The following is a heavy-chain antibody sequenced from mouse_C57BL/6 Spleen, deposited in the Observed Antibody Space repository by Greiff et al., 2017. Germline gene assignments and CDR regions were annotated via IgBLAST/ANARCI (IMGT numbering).Heavy chain of an antibody. CDR2: IRNKANGYTT. CDR1: GFTFTDYY. J-gene: IGHJ4*01. Sequence: EVKLVESGGGLVQPGGSLSLSCAASGFTFTDYYMSWVRQPPGKALEWLGFIRNKANGYTTEYSASVKGRFTISRDNSQSILYLQMNALRAEDSDTYYCARYNYGIPCAKDYWGQGTSVTVSS. CDR3: ARYNYGIPCAKDY. D-gene: IGHD1-1*01. V-gene: IGHV7-3*01.